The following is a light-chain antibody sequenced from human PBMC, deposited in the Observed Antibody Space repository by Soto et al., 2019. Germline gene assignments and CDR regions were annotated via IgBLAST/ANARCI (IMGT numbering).Light chain of an antibody. CDR1: QSLLHSNGYNY. CDR3: MQALQTPRT. CDR2: LGS. J-gene: IGKJ4*01. V-gene: IGKV2-28*01. Sequence: DLVMTQSPLSLPVTPGEPASISCRSSQSLLHSNGYNYLDWYLQKPGQSPQLLIYLGSYRASGVPERFSGSGSDTDFTLKISGVEAEDVGVYYCMQALQTPRTFGGGTKVEIK.